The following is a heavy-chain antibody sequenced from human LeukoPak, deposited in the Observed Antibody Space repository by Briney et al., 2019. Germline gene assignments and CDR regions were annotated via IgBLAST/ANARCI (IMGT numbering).Heavy chain of an antibody. J-gene: IGHJ5*02. D-gene: IGHD5-18*01. CDR1: GGSISIGGYY. CDR2: IYYSGST. CDR3: ARHVRPYSYGLNWFDP. Sequence: SETLSLTCTVSGGSISIGGYYWSWIRQHPGKGLEWIGYIYYSGSTYYNPSLKSRVTISVDTSKNQFSLKLSSVTAADTAVYYCARHVRPYSYGLNWFDPWGQGTLVTVSS. V-gene: IGHV4-39*01.